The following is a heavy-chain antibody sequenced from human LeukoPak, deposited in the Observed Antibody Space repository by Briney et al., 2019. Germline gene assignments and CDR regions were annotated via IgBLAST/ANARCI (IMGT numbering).Heavy chain of an antibody. D-gene: IGHD3-16*01. J-gene: IGHJ3*02. V-gene: IGHV3-49*04. CDR3: TRGGHPATLDAFDI. CDR1: GFTFSSYG. CDR2: IRSKAYGGTT. Sequence: GGSLRLSCAASGFTFSSYGMSWVRQAPGKGLEWVGFIRSKAYGGTTEYAASVKGRFIISRDDSKSIAYLQMNSLKTEDTAVYYCTRGGHPATLDAFDIWGQGTMVTVSS.